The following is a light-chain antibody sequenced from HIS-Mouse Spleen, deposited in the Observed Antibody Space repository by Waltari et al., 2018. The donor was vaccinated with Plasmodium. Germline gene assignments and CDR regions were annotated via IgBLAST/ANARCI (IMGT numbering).Light chain of an antibody. Sequence: QSALTHPRSVSGSPGQSVTISCTGTSSDVCGYHYVSWYPQHPGKAPKLMIYDFSKRPSGVPDRFSGSKSGNTASLTISGLQAEDEADYYCCSYAGSYTSSFGGGTKLTVL. V-gene: IGLV2-11*01. CDR1: SSDVCGYHY. J-gene: IGLJ2*01. CDR3: CSYAGSYTSS. CDR2: DFS.